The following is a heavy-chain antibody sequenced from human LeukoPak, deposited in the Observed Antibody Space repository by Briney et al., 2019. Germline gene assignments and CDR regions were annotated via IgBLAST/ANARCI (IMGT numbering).Heavy chain of an antibody. V-gene: IGHV4-34*01. D-gene: IGHD6-13*01. CDR3: ARVYIASPGQFDP. Sequence: SETLSLTCAVYGGSFSGYYWSWIRQPPGKGLEWIGEINHSGSTNYNPSLKSRVTISVDTSKNQFSLKLSSVTAADTAVYYRARVYIASPGQFDPWGQGTLVTVSS. CDR2: INHSGST. CDR1: GGSFSGYY. J-gene: IGHJ5*02.